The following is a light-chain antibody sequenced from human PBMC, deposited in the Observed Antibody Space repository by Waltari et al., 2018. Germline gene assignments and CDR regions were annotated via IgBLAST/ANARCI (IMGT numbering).Light chain of an antibody. V-gene: IGKV4-1*01. Sequence: DIVMTQSPDSLAVSLGERATINCKSSQSVLYSSNNKNYLAGYQQKPGQPPKLLIDWASTRESGVPDPFSGGGSGSDFTLTISSLQAEDVAVYYCQQYYSTPYTFGQGTKLEIK. CDR1: QSVLYSSNNKNY. CDR2: WAS. CDR3: QQYYSTPYT. J-gene: IGKJ2*01.